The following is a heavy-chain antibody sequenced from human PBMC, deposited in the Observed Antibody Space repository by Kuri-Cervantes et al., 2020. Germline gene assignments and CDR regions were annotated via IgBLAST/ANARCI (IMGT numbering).Heavy chain of an antibody. Sequence: SETLSLTCTVPGGSISSGSYYWSWIRQPAGKGLEWIGRIYTSGSTHYNPSLKSRVTISVDTSKNQFSLKLSSVTAADTAVYYCASYYRYYYGMDVWGQGTTVTVSS. CDR3: ASYYRYYYGMDV. V-gene: IGHV4-61*02. CDR1: GGSISSGSYY. J-gene: IGHJ6*02. D-gene: IGHD1-26*01. CDR2: IYTSGST.